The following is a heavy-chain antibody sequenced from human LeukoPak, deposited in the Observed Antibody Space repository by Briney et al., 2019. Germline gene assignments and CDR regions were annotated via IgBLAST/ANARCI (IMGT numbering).Heavy chain of an antibody. CDR3: ARDGGAARPTYYYYYYMDV. CDR2: IIPIFGTA. J-gene: IGHJ6*03. Sequence: SVKVSCKASGGTFSSYAISWVRQAPGQGLEWMGGIIPIFGTANYAQKFQGRVAITADESTSTAYMELSSLRSEDTAVYYCARDGGAARPTYYYYYYMDVWGKGTTVTVSS. CDR1: GGTFSSYA. V-gene: IGHV1-69*13. D-gene: IGHD6-6*01.